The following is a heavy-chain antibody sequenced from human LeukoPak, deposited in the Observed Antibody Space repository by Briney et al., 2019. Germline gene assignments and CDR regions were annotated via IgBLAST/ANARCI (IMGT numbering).Heavy chain of an antibody. V-gene: IGHV3-74*01. Sequence: GGSLRLSCAASGSTFSNAYMNWVRHAPGQGLVWVSRIKGDGISTNYADSVKGRFTISRDIAKNTLYLQMNSLRAEDTGVYYCAKDHYWSIDYWGRGTLVTVSS. CDR3: AKDHYWSIDY. D-gene: IGHD3-3*01. J-gene: IGHJ4*02. CDR1: GSTFSNAY. CDR2: IKGDGIST.